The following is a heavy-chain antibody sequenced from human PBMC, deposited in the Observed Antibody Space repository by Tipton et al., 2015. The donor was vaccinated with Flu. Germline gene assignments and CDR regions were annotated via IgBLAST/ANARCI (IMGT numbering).Heavy chain of an antibody. CDR2: IHHSGTT. CDR1: YGSISSNNW. V-gene: IGHV4-4*02. J-gene: IGHJ4*02. CDR3: ASHPATSRVAAGGTDY. D-gene: IGHD6-13*01. Sequence: TLSLTCAVSYGSISSNNWWTWVRQSPGKGLEWIGEIHHSGTTHYNPSLKRRVTISLDRSKNLFSLNLRSVTAADTAVYYCASHPATSRVAAGGTDYWGQGTLVTVSS.